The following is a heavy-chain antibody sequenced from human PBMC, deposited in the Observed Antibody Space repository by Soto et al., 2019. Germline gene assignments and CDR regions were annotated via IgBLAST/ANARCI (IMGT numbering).Heavy chain of an antibody. D-gene: IGHD2-2*01. J-gene: IGHJ6*02. CDR3: ARTFCSTTSCQAHGMDV. CDR1: GDSVSSGSYY. CDR2: LYYTGTT. Sequence: QVQLQESGPGLVKPSETLSLICTVSGDSVSSGSYYWTWIRQPPGKGLEWIGYLYYTGTTNYNPSLKSRVTMSLDTSSNQFSLRLSSVTAADTAVYFCARTFCSTTSCQAHGMDVWGQGTSVTVSS. V-gene: IGHV4-61*01.